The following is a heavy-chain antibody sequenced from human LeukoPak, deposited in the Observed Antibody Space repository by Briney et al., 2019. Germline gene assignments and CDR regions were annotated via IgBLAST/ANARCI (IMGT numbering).Heavy chain of an antibody. V-gene: IGHV4-34*01. J-gene: IGHJ5*02. CDR1: GGSFSAYY. CDR3: ARANSYSGYDYFWFDP. D-gene: IGHD5-12*01. CDR2: INHSGST. Sequence: SETLSLTCAVSGGSFSAYYWSWIRQPPGQGLEWIGQINHSGSTNYNPSLKSRVTMSVDTSKNQFSLKLNSVTAADTAVYYCARANSYSGYDYFWFDPWDQGTLVTVSS.